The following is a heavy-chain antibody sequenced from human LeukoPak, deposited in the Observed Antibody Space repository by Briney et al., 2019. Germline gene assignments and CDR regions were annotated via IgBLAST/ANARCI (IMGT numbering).Heavy chain of an antibody. CDR1: GGSISSGGYS. CDR3: ARAEGFSLNYFDY. J-gene: IGHJ4*02. CDR2: ISASGTT. V-gene: IGHV4-61*02. D-gene: IGHD1-14*01. Sequence: SQTLSLTCAVSGGSISSGGYSWSWIRQPPGKGLEWIGRISASGTTNYNPSLKSRVTISVDTSKNQFSLKLSSVIAADTAVYYCARAEGFSLNYFDYWGQGTLVTVSS.